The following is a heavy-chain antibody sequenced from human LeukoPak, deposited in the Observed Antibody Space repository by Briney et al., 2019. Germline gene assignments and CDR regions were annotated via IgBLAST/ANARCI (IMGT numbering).Heavy chain of an antibody. CDR2: ISGSGGRT. CDR3: TKGSHMDV. CDR1: GFTLRTYA. Sequence: GGSLRLSCAASGFTLRTYAMNWVRQAPGKGLEWVSTISGSGGRTFYADSVKGRFTISRDNSKNTLYLQMNSMRAEDTAVYYCTKGSHMDVWGKGTTVTVSS. V-gene: IGHV3-23*01. J-gene: IGHJ6*03.